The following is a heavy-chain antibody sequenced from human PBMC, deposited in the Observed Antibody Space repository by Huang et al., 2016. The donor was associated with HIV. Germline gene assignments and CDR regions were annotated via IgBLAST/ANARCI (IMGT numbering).Heavy chain of an antibody. D-gene: IGHD6-19*01. CDR2: LSFDGRHK. J-gene: IGHJ4*02. CDR1: GFAFSTYG. Sequence: QVQLVESGGGVVQPGTSLRLSCAASGFAFSTYGMHWVRQAPGKGPEVVGILSFDGRHKYYGDSVKGRFTISRDNSKNTLYLDMNSLRTEDTAVYYCAKDPSLAGHHFDDWGQGTLVTVSA. CDR3: AKDPSLAGHHFDD. V-gene: IGHV3-30*18.